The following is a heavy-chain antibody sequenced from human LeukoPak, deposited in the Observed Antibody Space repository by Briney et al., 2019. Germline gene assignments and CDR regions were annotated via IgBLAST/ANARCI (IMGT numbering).Heavy chain of an antibody. CDR2: IYTSGST. J-gene: IGHJ4*02. CDR1: GGSISSYY. D-gene: IGHD4-17*01. V-gene: IGHV4-4*07. CDR3: ARLHDYGDYVGDY. Sequence: PSETLSLTCTVSGGSISSYYWSWIRQPAGKGLDWIGRIYTSGSTNYNPSLKSRLTISVDKSKNQFPLKLSSVTAADTAVYYCARLHDYGDYVGDYWGQGTLVTVSS.